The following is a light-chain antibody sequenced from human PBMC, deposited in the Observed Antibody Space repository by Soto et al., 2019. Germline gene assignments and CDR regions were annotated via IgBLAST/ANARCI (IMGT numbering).Light chain of an antibody. CDR3: QQTYTSVAT. Sequence: DIQVTQSPSSLSASVGDSVTLSCQTSQRVDSYIHWYQHQSGKPPKLLIYAASTLQDGVPSRFSGGGSGTDFSLIITGLQPGDSATYYCQQTYTSVATLGQGTKV. J-gene: IGKJ1*01. CDR1: QRVDSY. V-gene: IGKV1-39*01. CDR2: AAS.